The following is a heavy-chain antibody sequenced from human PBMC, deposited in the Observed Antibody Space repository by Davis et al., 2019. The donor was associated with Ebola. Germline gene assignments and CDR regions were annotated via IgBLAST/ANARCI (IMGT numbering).Heavy chain of an antibody. J-gene: IGHJ6*02. D-gene: IGHD6-19*01. CDR3: ARDVLGLYGMDL. CDR1: GFTFSSYW. CDR2: IKQDGSEK. Sequence: GESLKISCAASGFTFSSYWMSWVRQAPGKGLEWMANIKQDGSEKNYVDSVRGRFIISRDNAKNSLYLQMNSLRAEDTAVYYCARDVLGLYGMDLWGQGTTVTVSS. V-gene: IGHV3-7*03.